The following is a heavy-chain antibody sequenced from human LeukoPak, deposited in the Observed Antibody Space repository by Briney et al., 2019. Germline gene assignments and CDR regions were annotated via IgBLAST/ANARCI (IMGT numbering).Heavy chain of an antibody. V-gene: IGHV1-2*06. CDR1: GYTFTGYY. Sequence: ASVKVSCKASGYTFTGYYMHWVRQAPGQGLEWMGRINPSSGGTNYAQKFQGRVTMTRDTSISTAYMELSRLRSDDTAVYYCARVSYSSGWFDYWGQGTLVTVSS. CDR2: INPSSGGT. CDR3: ARVSYSSGWFDY. J-gene: IGHJ4*02. D-gene: IGHD6-19*01.